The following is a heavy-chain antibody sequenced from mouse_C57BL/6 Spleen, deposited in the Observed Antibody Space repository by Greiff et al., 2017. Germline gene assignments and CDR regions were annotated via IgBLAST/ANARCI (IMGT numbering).Heavy chain of an antibody. J-gene: IGHJ3*01. CDR3: TTDERFAY. CDR1: GFNIKDDY. V-gene: IGHV14-4*01. CDR2: IDPENGDT. Sequence: EVQLQQSGAELVRPGASVKLSCTASGFNIKDDYMHWVKQRPEQGLEWIGWIDPENGDTEYASKFQGKATITADTSSNTAYLQLSSLTSEDTAVYYCTTDERFAYWGQGTLVTVSA.